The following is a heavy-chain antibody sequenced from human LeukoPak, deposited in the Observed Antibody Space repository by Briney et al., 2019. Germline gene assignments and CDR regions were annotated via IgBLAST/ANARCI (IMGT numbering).Heavy chain of an antibody. J-gene: IGHJ4*02. CDR2: IYVSGTS. CDR3: AREGSVVVTELDY. Sequence: SETLSLTCTVSGASISSYYWSWIRQPAGKGLEWIGRIYVSGTSVYNPSLKSRVSMSVDTSKNQLSLRLRSVTAADTAVYYCAREGSVVVTELDYWGQGTLVTVSS. D-gene: IGHD2-21*02. CDR1: GASISSYY. V-gene: IGHV4-4*07.